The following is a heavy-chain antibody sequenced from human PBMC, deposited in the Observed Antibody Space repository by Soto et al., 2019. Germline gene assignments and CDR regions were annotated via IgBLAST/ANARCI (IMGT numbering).Heavy chain of an antibody. CDR2: ISAYNGNT. Sequence: ASVKVSCKASGYTFTSYGISWVRQAPGQGLEWMGWISAYNGNTNYAQKLQGRVTMTTDTSTSTAYMELRSLRSDDTAVYYCASLVIAARPFRGDYYMDVWGKGTTVTVSS. CDR1: GYTFTSYG. V-gene: IGHV1-18*01. D-gene: IGHD6-6*01. CDR3: ASLVIAARPFRGDYYMDV. J-gene: IGHJ6*03.